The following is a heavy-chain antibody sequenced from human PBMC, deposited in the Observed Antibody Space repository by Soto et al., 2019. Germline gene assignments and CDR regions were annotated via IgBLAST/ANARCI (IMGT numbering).Heavy chain of an antibody. CDR2: IGTAGDT. D-gene: IGHD4-17*01. CDR3: ARAYHDYGEGYWYFDL. V-gene: IGHV3-13*01. CDR1: GFTFSSYD. Sequence: EVQLVESGGGLVQPGGSLRLSCAASGFTFSSYDMHWVRQATGKGLEWVSAIGTAGDTYYPGSVKGRFTISRENAKNSLYLQMNSLRAGDTAVYYCARAYHDYGEGYWYFDLWGRGTLVTVSS. J-gene: IGHJ2*01.